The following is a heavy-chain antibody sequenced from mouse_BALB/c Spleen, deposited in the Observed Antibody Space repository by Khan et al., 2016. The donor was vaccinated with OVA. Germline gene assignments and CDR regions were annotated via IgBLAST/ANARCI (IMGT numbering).Heavy chain of an antibody. V-gene: IGHV1-20*02. CDR2: INPHIGET. J-gene: IGHJ2*01. CDR1: GYSFTGYF. Sequence: EVQLQQSGPELVKPGASVKISCKASGYSFTGYFMNWVMQSHGKSLEWIGRINPHIGETFYNQKFKDKATLTVDESSRTAHMELRSLASEDSAVYYCARKNDSDFDYWGQGTTLTVSS. CDR3: ARKNDSDFDY.